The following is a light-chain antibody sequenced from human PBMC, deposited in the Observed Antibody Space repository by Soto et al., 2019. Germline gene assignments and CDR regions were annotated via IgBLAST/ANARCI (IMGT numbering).Light chain of an antibody. CDR3: QQYGSSPPIT. J-gene: IGKJ5*01. CDR2: GAS. V-gene: IGKV3-20*01. Sequence: EIVLTQSPGTRYLSPGERATLSCRASQSVSSSYFAWYQQKPGQAPRLLIYGASSRATGIPDRFSGSGSGTDFTLTISRLEPEDFAVYYCQQYGSSPPITFGQGTRLEIK. CDR1: QSVSSSY.